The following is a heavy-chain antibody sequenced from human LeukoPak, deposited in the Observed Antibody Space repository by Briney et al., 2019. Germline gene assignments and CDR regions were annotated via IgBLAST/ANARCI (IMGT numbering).Heavy chain of an antibody. D-gene: IGHD3-3*02. CDR2: IYYSGST. Sequence: SETLSLTCTVSGGSVSSSSYYWGWIRQPPGKGLEWIGSIYYSGSTYYNPSLKSRVTISVDTSKNQFSLKLSSVIAADTAVYYCASTISIFGVPSGGLDVWGKGTTVTVSS. CDR1: GGSVSSSSYY. V-gene: IGHV4-39*01. CDR3: ASTISIFGVPSGGLDV. J-gene: IGHJ6*04.